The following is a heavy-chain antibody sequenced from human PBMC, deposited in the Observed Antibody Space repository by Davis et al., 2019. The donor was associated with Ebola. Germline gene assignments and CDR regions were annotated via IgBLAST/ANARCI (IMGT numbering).Heavy chain of an antibody. V-gene: IGHV3-23*01. CDR2: ISYSGGST. Sequence: GESLKISCAASGFTFTTYALSRVRQAPGQGLEWVSTISYSGGSTYYADSVKGRFTISRDNSKNTLYLQMNSLRAEDTAVYYCAKGGYFDSLEIDSWGQGTLVTVSS. J-gene: IGHJ4*02. D-gene: IGHD3-9*01. CDR1: GFTFTTYA. CDR3: AKGGYFDSLEIDS.